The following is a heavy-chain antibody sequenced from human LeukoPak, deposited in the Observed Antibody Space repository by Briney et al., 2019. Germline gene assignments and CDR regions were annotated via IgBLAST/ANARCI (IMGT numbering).Heavy chain of an antibody. V-gene: IGHV3-30*04. CDR1: GFSFSSYA. CDR2: ISYDGSNK. J-gene: IGHJ4*02. CDR3: ATYRQVLLPFES. Sequence: GGSLRLSCAASGFSFSSYAMHWVRQAPGKGLEWVAVISYDGSNKYYADSVKGRFTISRDNSKNTLYLQMNSLRAEDTAIYYCATYRQVLLPFESWGQGTLVTVSS. D-gene: IGHD2-8*02.